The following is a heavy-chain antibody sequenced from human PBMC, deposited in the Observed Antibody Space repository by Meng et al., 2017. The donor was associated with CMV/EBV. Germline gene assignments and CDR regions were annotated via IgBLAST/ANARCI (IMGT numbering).Heavy chain of an antibody. CDR2: ISSSSSYI. CDR3: ARDLWFGESPPDY. D-gene: IGHD3-10*01. Sequence: ASGFTFSSYSMNWVRQAPGKGLEWVSSISSSSSYIYYADSVKGRFTISRDNAKNSLYLQMNSLRAEDTAVYYCARDLWFGESPPDYWGQGTLVTVSS. CDR1: GFTFSSYS. J-gene: IGHJ4*02. V-gene: IGHV3-21*01.